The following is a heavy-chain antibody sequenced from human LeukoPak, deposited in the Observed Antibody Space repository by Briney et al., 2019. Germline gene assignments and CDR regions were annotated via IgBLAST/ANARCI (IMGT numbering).Heavy chain of an antibody. J-gene: IGHJ4*02. V-gene: IGHV3-23*01. CDR2: ISGSGGST. D-gene: IGHD1-26*01. CDR1: GVTFSSYA. CDR3: ARGGGYYAIDY. Sequence: GGSLRLSCAASGVTFSSYAMSWVRQTPGKGLEWVSVISGSGGSTDYADSVKGRFTISRGNSKNTLYLQMNNLRAEDTAVYYCARGGGYYAIDYWGQGTLVTVSS.